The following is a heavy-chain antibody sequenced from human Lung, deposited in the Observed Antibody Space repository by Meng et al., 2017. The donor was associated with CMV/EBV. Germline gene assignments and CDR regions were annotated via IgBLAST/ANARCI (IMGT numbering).Heavy chain of an antibody. CDR3: AREGTLGWFDP. Sequence: LSCAASGFRFDDSAMAWVRQAPGKGLECVSSINWNGGSTNYADSVKGRFTISRDNAKNFLHLQMNSLRAEDTALYYCAREGTLGWFDPWGQGTLVTVSS. D-gene: IGHD3-10*01. CDR2: INWNGGST. CDR1: GFRFDDSA. J-gene: IGHJ5*02. V-gene: IGHV3-20*04.